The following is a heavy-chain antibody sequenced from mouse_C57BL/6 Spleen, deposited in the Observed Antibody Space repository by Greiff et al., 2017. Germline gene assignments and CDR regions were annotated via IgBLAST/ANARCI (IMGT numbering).Heavy chain of an antibody. Sequence: QVQLKQPGAELVRPGTSVKLSCKASGYTFTSYWMHWVKQRPGQGLEWIGVIDPSDSYTNYNQKFKGKATLTVDTSSSTAYMQLSSLTSEDSAVYYCAGRGGPTIVTTFLAYRGPGALVTVSA. CDR3: AGRGGPTIVTTFLAY. CDR1: GYTFTSYW. J-gene: IGHJ3*01. CDR2: IDPSDSYT. D-gene: IGHD2-5*01. V-gene: IGHV1-59*01.